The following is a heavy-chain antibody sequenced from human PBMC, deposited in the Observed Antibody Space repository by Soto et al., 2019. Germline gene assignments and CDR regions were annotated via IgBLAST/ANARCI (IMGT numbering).Heavy chain of an antibody. CDR2: IKQDASEK. V-gene: IGHV3-7*01. J-gene: IGHJ4*02. D-gene: IGHD2-2*01. CDR3: AREPAVVPFDY. Sequence: EVQLVESGGGLVQPGGSLRLSCAASGFTFGTYWMSWVRQAPGKGLEWVAIIKQDASEKHYVDSVEGRFTISRDNAKNSLFLHMNSLKTEDTAVYYCAREPAVVPFDYWGQGALVTVSS. CDR1: GFTFGTYW.